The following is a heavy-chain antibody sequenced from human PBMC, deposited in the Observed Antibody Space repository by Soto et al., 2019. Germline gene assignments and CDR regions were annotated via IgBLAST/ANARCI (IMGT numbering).Heavy chain of an antibody. CDR1: GGTFSSYA. D-gene: IGHD5-18*01. J-gene: IGHJ4*02. V-gene: IGHV1-69*13. CDR2: IIPIFGTA. Sequence: GASVKVSCKAPGGTFSSYAISWVRQAPGQGLEWMGGIIPIFGTANYAQKFQGRVTITADESTSTAYMELSSLRSEDTAVYYCARVTEYSYGPGYFDYWGQGTLVTVSS. CDR3: ARVTEYSYGPGYFDY.